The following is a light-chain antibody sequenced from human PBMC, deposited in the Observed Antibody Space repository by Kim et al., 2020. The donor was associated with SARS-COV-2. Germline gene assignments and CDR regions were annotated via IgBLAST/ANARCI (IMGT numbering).Light chain of an antibody. CDR1: QSVSSSY. V-gene: IGKV3-20*01. CDR3: QQYGTSPLT. CDR2: GAS. Sequence: EIVLTQSPANLSLSPGERAALSCRASQSVSSSYLAWYQQKPGQAPRLLIYGASSRATGIPDRFSGSGSRTDFTLTITRLEPDDFAVYYCQQYGTSPLTFGGVTKLEI. J-gene: IGKJ4*01.